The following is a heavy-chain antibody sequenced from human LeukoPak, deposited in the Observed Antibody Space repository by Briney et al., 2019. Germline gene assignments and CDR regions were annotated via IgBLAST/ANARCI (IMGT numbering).Heavy chain of an antibody. CDR2: TYYRSKWCN. Sequence: SQTLSLTCAISGDSVSSISASWNWIRQSPSRGLEWLGRTYYRSKWCNDYAVSVKSRITINPDASKNQFSLQLNSVTPEDTAVYYCARIGSTGNWFDPWGQGTLVTVSS. D-gene: IGHD2-2*01. J-gene: IGHJ5*02. CDR1: GDSVSSISAS. V-gene: IGHV6-1*01. CDR3: ARIGSTGNWFDP.